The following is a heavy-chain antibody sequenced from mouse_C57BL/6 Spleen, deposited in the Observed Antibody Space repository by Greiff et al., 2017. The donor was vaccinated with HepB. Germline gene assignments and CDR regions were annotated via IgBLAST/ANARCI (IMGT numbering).Heavy chain of an antibody. CDR3: ARSDYGYDLAWFAY. CDR1: GYTFTSYW. D-gene: IGHD2-2*01. CDR2: INPSNGGT. J-gene: IGHJ3*01. Sequence: QVQLQQPGTEPVKPGASVKLSCKASGYTFTSYWMHWVKQRPGQGLEWIGNINPSNGGTNYNEKFKSKATLTVDKSSSTAYMQLSSLTSEDSAVYYCARSDYGYDLAWFAYWGQGTLVTVSA. V-gene: IGHV1-53*01.